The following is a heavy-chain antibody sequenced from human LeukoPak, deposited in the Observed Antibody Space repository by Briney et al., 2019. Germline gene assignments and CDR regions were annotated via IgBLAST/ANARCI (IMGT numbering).Heavy chain of an antibody. CDR3: ARDGSSSEGFDY. CDR2: IYYSGST. J-gene: IGHJ4*02. Sequence: SETLSLTCTVSGGSVSSRRYYWTWIRQPPGKGLEWIGYIYYSGSTNYNPSLKSRLTISLDTSKNQFSLKLSSVTAADTAAYYCARDGSSSEGFDYWGQGTLVTVSS. D-gene: IGHD6-6*01. V-gene: IGHV4-61*01. CDR1: GGSVSSRRYY.